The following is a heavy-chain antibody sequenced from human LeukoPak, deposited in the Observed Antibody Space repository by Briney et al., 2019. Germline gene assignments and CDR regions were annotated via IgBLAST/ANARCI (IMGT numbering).Heavy chain of an antibody. V-gene: IGHV1-46*01. J-gene: IGHJ6*02. CDR2: INPRGGST. D-gene: IGHD6-6*01. CDR3: ARVEYSSSSDYYYYGMDV. Sequence: ASVKVSCKASGYTFTSYYMHWARQAPGQGLEWMGIINPRGGSTSYAQKFRGRVTMTRDTSTSTVYMELSSLRSEDTAVYYCARVEYSSSSDYYYYGMDVWGQGTTVTVSS. CDR1: GYTFTSYY.